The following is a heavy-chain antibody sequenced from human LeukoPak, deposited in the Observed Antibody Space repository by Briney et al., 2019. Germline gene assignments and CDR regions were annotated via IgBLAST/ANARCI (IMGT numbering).Heavy chain of an antibody. V-gene: IGHV4-59*01. J-gene: IGHJ4*02. CDR1: GGSISSYY. CDR3: ARDKSGSYAYDY. D-gene: IGHD1-26*01. Sequence: SETLSLTCTVSGGSISSYYWSWIRQPPGKGLEWIGYIYYSGSTNYNPSLKSRVTISVDTCKNQFSLKLSSVTAADTAVYYCARDKSGSYAYDYWGQGTLVTVSS. CDR2: IYYSGST.